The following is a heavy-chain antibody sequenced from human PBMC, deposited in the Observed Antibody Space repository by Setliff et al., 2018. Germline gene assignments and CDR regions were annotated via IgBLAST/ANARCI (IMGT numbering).Heavy chain of an antibody. CDR3: SKLVRYCTTTTCQRASGDDC. CDR1: GFTFTDYG. Sequence: ASVKVSCKSSGFTFTDYGITWVRQVPGQGLEWMGWISTYNGNTKSAQKFQGRFTMTTDTSTSTAYMELRSLRYDDTAVYYCSKLVRYCTTTTCQRASGDDCWGQGTLVTVSS. CDR2: ISTYNGNT. D-gene: IGHD2-8*01. V-gene: IGHV1-18*01. J-gene: IGHJ4*02.